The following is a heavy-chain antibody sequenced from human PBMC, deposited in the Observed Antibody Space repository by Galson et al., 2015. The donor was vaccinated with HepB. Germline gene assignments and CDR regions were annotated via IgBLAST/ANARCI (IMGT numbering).Heavy chain of an antibody. Sequence: SVKVSCKASGGTFSSYTISWVRQAPGQGLEWMGRIIPILGIANYAQKFQGRVTITADKSTSTAYMELSSLRSEDTAVYYCASPLPDSSGKIKHLFDYWGQGTLVTVSS. CDR2: IIPILGIA. CDR1: GGTFSSYT. J-gene: IGHJ4*02. CDR3: ASPLPDSSGKIKHLFDY. D-gene: IGHD3-22*01. V-gene: IGHV1-69*02.